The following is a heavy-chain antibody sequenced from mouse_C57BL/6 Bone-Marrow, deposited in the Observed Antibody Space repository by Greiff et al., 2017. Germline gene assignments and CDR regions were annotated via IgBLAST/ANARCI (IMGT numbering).Heavy chain of an antibody. V-gene: IGHV1-55*01. CDR3: ARWPWGFDY. D-gene: IGHD4-1*01. CDR2: IYPGSGST. CDR1: GYTFTSYW. Sequence: QVHVKQSGAELVKPGASVKMSCKASGYTFTSYWITWVKQRPGQGLEWIGDIYPGSGSTNYNEKFKSKATLTVDTSSSTAYMQLSSLTSEDSAVYYCARWPWGFDYWGQGTTLTVSS. J-gene: IGHJ2*01.